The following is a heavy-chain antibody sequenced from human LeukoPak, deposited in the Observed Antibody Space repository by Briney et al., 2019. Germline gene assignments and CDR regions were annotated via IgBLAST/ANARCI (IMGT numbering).Heavy chain of an antibody. CDR3: ARTPVQRSGCFGEPPRWFDP. J-gene: IGHJ5*02. V-gene: IGHV3-30*03. CDR2: ISYDGSNK. D-gene: IGHD3-10*01. Sequence: GRSLRLSCAASGFTFSSYGMHWVRQAPGKGLEWVAVISYDGSNKYYADSVKGRFTISRDNSKNTLYLQMNSLRAEDTAVYYCARTPVQRSGCFGEPPRWFDPWGQGTLVTVSS. CDR1: GFTFSSYG.